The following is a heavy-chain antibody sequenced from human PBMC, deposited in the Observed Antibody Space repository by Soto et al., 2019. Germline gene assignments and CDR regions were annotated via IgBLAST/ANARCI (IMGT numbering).Heavy chain of an antibody. CDR1: GFTFSGSA. D-gene: IGHD3-3*01. CDR2: IRSKANSYAT. V-gene: IGHV3-73*01. Sequence: TGGSLRLSCAASGFTFSGSAMHWVRQASGKGLEWVGRIRSKANSYATAYAASVKGRFTISRDDSKNTAYLQMNSLKTEDTAVYYCTSRFLEWLPAYYGMDVWGQGTTVTVSS. CDR3: TSRFLEWLPAYYGMDV. J-gene: IGHJ6*02.